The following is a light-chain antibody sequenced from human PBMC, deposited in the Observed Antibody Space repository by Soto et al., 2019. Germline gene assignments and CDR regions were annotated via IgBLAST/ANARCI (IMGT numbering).Light chain of an antibody. CDR1: QSISSW. CDR3: QHYNSYSVA. CDR2: KAS. V-gene: IGKV1-5*03. Sequence: DIHMTQSPSSLAASLGDRITITCRASQSISSWLAWYQQKPGKAPKLLIYKASTLKSGVPSRFRGSGSGTEFTLTISSLQPDDFEPYYCQHYNSYSVAFGQGTKVDIK. J-gene: IGKJ1*01.